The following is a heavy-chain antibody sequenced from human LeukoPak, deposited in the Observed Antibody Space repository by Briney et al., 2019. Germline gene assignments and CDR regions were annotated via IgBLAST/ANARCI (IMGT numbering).Heavy chain of an antibody. Sequence: GESLKISCKGSGYSFTSYWIGWVRQMPGKGLXXXXXXXXXDSDTRYSPSFQGQVTISADKSISTAYLQWSSLKASDTAMYYCARLGAYCGGDCYPDFDYWGQGTLVTVSS. CDR3: ARLGAYCGGDCYPDFDY. CDR1: GYSFTSYW. D-gene: IGHD2-21*02. V-gene: IGHV5-51*01. J-gene: IGHJ4*02. CDR2: XXXXDSDT.